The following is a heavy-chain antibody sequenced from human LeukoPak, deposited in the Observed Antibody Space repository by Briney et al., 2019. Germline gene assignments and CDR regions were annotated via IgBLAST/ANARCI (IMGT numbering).Heavy chain of an antibody. V-gene: IGHV3-23*01. CDR1: GFTFSSYA. Sequence: GSLRLSCAASGFTFSSYAMSWVRQAPGKGLEWVSAISGSGGSAYYADSMKGRFTISRDNSKNTLYLQMNSLRAEDTAVYYCAKDLAAGPYYFDYWGQGTLVTVSS. CDR3: AKDLAAGPYYFDY. J-gene: IGHJ4*02. CDR2: ISGSGGSA. D-gene: IGHD6-13*01.